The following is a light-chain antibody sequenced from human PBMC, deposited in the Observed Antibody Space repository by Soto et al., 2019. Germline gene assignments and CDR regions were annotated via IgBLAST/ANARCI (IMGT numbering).Light chain of an antibody. CDR1: SSTVGSYNL. V-gene: IGLV2-23*03. CDR3: CSYAGISSFRV. Sequence: QSALTQPASVSGSPGQSITISCTETSSTVGSYNLVSWYQQRPGKAPKLMIYEGSKRPSGVSNRFSGSKSGNTASLTISGLQAEDEADYYCCSYAGISSFRVFGGGTKLTVL. J-gene: IGLJ2*01. CDR2: EGS.